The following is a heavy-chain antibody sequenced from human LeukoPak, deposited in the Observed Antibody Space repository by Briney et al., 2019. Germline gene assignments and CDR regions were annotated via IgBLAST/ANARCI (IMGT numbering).Heavy chain of an antibody. CDR3: TTGGGSNDY. D-gene: IGHD1-26*01. Sequence: GGSLRLSCAASGFTFSSYGMHWVRQAPGKGLEWVAVIWYDGSNKYYADSVKGRFTISRDNSKNTLYLQMNSLRAEDTAVYYCTTGGGSNDYWGQGTLVTVSS. V-gene: IGHV3-33*01. CDR1: GFTFSSYG. J-gene: IGHJ4*02. CDR2: IWYDGSNK.